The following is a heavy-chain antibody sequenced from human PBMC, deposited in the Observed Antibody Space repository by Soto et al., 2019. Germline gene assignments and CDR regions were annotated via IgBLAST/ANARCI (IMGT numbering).Heavy chain of an antibody. D-gene: IGHD1-26*01. Sequence: ASVKVSCKTSGYTFSAYYVHWARRAPGRGFQWLGWINPSNEITTFSEFFQGRITMTRETSTNTVHMELNRLTSDDTAVYYCMGGGWGDSLIDDWGQGTKVTVYS. CDR2: INPSNEIT. J-gene: IGHJ4*02. V-gene: IGHV1-2*02. CDR1: GYTFSAYY. CDR3: MGGGWGDSLIDD.